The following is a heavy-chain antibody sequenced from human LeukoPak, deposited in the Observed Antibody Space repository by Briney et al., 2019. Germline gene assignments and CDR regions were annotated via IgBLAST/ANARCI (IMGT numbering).Heavy chain of an antibody. J-gene: IGHJ4*02. CDR1: GYTFTGYY. CDR3: ARNGGYDILTGYDFDY. Sequence: ASVKVSCKASGYTFTGYYMHWVRQAPGQGLEWMGWINPNSGGTNYAQKFQGRVTMTRDTSISTAYMELSRLRSDDTAVYYCARNGGYDILTGYDFDYWGQGTLVIVSS. D-gene: IGHD3-9*01. CDR2: INPNSGGT. V-gene: IGHV1-2*02.